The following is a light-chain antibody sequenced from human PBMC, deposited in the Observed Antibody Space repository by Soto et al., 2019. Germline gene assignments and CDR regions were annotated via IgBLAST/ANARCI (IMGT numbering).Light chain of an antibody. CDR3: QQYNNWPWT. Sequence: EIVLTQFPATLSLSPGGRATLSCRASQSISDTLAWYQQKPGQAPRLLIHGASTRATGFPARFSGSGSGTDFTLTISSLQSEDFAVYYCQQYNNWPWTFGQGTKVDIK. CDR1: QSISDT. J-gene: IGKJ1*01. CDR2: GAS. V-gene: IGKV3-15*01.